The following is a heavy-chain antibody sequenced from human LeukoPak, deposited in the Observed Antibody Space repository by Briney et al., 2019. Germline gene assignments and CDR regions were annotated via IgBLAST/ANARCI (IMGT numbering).Heavy chain of an antibody. CDR3: AKEGAVAGSMWFDL. CDR1: RFTFSSYG. Sequence: GGSLRLSCAASRFTFSSYGIHWVRQAPDKGLEWVTVVSSDGGTTYYTDSVKGRFTISRDNSKNTVYVQMNSLRAEDTAVYYCAKEGAVAGSMWFDLWGQGALVTVSS. CDR2: VSSDGGTT. V-gene: IGHV3-30*18. D-gene: IGHD6-19*01. J-gene: IGHJ5*02.